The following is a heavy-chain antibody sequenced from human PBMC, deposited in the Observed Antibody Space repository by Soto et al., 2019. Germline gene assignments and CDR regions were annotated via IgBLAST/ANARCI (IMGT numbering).Heavy chain of an antibody. Sequence: QVQLQESGPGLVKPSETLSVTCTVSGGSISSYYWSWIRQPPGKGLEWIGYIYYSGSTNYNPSLKSRVTISVDTSKNQCSLKLSSVTAADTAVYYCARVWGGAFDIWGQGTMVTVSS. CDR2: IYYSGST. J-gene: IGHJ3*02. CDR3: ARVWGGAFDI. CDR1: GGSISSYY. D-gene: IGHD3-10*01. V-gene: IGHV4-59*01.